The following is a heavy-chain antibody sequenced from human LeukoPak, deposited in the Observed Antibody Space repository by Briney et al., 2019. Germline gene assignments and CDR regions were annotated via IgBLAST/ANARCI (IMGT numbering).Heavy chain of an antibody. CDR3: AKDYRAYCGGDCYLFDY. CDR1: GFTFGDYA. J-gene: IGHJ4*02. CDR2: ISGSGGST. D-gene: IGHD2-21*02. Sequence: GGSLRLSCTASGFTFGDYAMSWVRQAPGKGLEWVSAISGSGGSTYYADSVKGRFTISRDNSKNTLYLQMNSLRAEDTAVYYCAKDYRAYCGGDCYLFDYWGQGTLVTVSP. V-gene: IGHV3-23*01.